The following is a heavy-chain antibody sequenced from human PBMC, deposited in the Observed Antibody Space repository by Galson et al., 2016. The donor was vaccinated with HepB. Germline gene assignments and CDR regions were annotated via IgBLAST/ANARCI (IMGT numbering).Heavy chain of an antibody. CDR1: GGSISTNNW. D-gene: IGHD1-20*01. CDR3: ARFTPFNWTYGL. V-gene: IGHV4-4*02. J-gene: IGHJ4*02. Sequence: SETLSLTCAVSGGSISTNNWWNWVRQAPGKGLEWIGEIYHTGTTNYNPSLKSRVTISVDKSKNQFSLNVNSVTAADTAVYYCARFTPFNWTYGLWGRGTLVTVSP. CDR2: IYHTGTT.